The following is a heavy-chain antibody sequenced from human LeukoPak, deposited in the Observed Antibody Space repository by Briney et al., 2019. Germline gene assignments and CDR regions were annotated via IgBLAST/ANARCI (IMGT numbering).Heavy chain of an antibody. D-gene: IGHD2-15*01. CDR1: GFTFNSYA. J-gene: IGHJ4*02. CDR2: IFGSGGSA. CDR3: GKTTVGYSSGRYPGWPVDY. Sequence: GGSLRLSCVASGFTFNSYAMYWVRQAPGKGLVWISGIFGSGGSAHYADSVKGRFTISRDNSKNTVYLQLDSLRVEDTAVYYCGKTTVGYSSGRYPGWPVDYWGQGALVTVSS. V-gene: IGHV3-23*01.